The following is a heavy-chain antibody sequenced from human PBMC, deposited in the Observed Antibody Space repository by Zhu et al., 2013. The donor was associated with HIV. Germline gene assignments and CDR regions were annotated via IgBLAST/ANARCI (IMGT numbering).Heavy chain of an antibody. CDR2: MNPNSGNT. Sequence: QVQLVQSGAEVKKPGASVKVSCKASGYTFTSYDINWVRQATGQGLEWMGWMNPNSGNTGYAQKFQGRVTITRNTSISTAYMELSSLRSEDTAVYYCARAQVVPAADYYYMDVWGKGTTVTVSS. J-gene: IGHJ6*03. V-gene: IGHV1-8*03. CDR3: ARAQVVPAADYYYMDV. D-gene: IGHD2-2*01. CDR1: GYTFTSYD.